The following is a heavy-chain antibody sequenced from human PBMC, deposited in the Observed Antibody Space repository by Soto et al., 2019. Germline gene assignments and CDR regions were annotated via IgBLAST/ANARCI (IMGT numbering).Heavy chain of an antibody. D-gene: IGHD3-3*01. Sequence: VASVKVSCKTSGYTFTSYYVHWVRQAPGQGLEWMAIINPSGGGTSYAQKFQGRVTMTRDTSTSTVYMELSNLRSEDTAVYYCARDRDFWSGHEYYYYGMDVWGQGTTVTVSS. CDR2: INPSGGGT. CDR1: GYTFTSYY. CDR3: ARDRDFWSGHEYYYYGMDV. J-gene: IGHJ6*02. V-gene: IGHV1-46*01.